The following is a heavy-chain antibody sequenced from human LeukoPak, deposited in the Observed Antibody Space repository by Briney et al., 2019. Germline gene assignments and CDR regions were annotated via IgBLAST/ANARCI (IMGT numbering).Heavy chain of an antibody. J-gene: IGHJ4*02. CDR2: IYYSGST. Sequence: SETLSLTCTVSGGSISSYYWSWIRQPPGKGLEWIGYIYYSGSTNYNPSLKSRVTISVDTSKNQFPLKLSSVTAADTAVYYCARLQQWLDTYYFDYWGQGTLVTVSS. D-gene: IGHD6-19*01. CDR1: GGSISSYY. V-gene: IGHV4-59*08. CDR3: ARLQQWLDTYYFDY.